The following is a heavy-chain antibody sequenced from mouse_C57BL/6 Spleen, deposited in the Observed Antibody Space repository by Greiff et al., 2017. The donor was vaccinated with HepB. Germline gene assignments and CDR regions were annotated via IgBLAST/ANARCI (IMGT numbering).Heavy chain of an antibody. CDR1: GYSFTGYY. V-gene: IGHV1-43*01. CDR2: INPSTGGT. D-gene: IGHD2-1*01. J-gene: IGHJ1*03. Sequence: VQLQQSGPELVKPGASVKISCKASGYSFTGYYMHWVKQSSEKSLEWIGEINPSTGGTSYNQKFKGKATLTVDKSSSTAYMQLKSLTSEDSAVYYCARTNYGNYEGYFDVWGTGTTVTVSS. CDR3: ARTNYGNYEGYFDV.